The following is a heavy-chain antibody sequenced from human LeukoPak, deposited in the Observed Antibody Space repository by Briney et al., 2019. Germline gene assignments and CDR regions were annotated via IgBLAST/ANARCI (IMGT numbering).Heavy chain of an antibody. J-gene: IGHJ3*02. Sequence: SETLSLTCAVSGVSISSYYWSWIRQPPGKGLEWIGHIYYSGSTNYNPSLKSRVSISVDTSKNQFSLKLSSVTAADTAVYYCARRVSYSSGSADAFDIWGQGTMVTVSS. CDR1: GVSISSYY. D-gene: IGHD6-19*01. V-gene: IGHV4-59*08. CDR2: IYYSGST. CDR3: ARRVSYSSGSADAFDI.